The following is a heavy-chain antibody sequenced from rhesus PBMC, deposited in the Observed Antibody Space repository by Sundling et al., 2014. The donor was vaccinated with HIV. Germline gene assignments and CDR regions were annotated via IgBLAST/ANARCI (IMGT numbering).Heavy chain of an antibody. Sequence: QVQLQESGPGLVKPSETLSLTCAVSGGSISSNYWSWIRQPPGKGLEWIGRISGSIGNTDYNPSLKSRVTISRDTSKNQFSLKLSSLTAADTAVYYCARVRVKTGVITIPQFFDFWGQGVLVTVSS. CDR2: ISGSIGNT. CDR1: GGSISSNY. D-gene: IGHD3-22*01. CDR3: ARVRVKTGVITIPQFFDF. J-gene: IGHJ4*01. V-gene: IGHV4-173*01.